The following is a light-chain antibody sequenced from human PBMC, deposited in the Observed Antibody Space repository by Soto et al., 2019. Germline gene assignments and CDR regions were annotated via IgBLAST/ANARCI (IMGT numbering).Light chain of an antibody. CDR2: DVF. V-gene: IGKV3-11*01. CDR1: QSVSSY. Sequence: TKFAVKLSVEPGERAALCCRASQSVSSYLAWYQQRPGQAPRLLIYDVFKRATGIPARFSGSGSGTDFTLTIRSLEPEDFAVYYCQQRREWRQVFGQGTKVDNK. CDR3: QQRREWRQV. J-gene: IGKJ1*01.